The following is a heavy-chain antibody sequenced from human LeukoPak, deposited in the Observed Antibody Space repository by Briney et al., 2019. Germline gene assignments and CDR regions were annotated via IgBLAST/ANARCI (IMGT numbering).Heavy chain of an antibody. Sequence: GASVRVSCKASGGTFSSYAISWVRQAPGQGLEWMGRIIPILGIANYAQKFQGRVTITADKSTSTAYMELSSLRSEDTAVYYCGFSGRGRGYSYGGVDYWGQGTLVTVSS. J-gene: IGHJ4*02. CDR1: GGTFSSYA. D-gene: IGHD5-18*01. CDR2: IIPILGIA. V-gene: IGHV1-69*04. CDR3: GFSGRGRGYSYGGVDY.